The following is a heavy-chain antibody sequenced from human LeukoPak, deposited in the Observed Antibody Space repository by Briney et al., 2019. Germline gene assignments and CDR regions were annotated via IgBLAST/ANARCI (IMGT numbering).Heavy chain of an antibody. CDR1: EFTFSVYW. CDR3: ATYDNWVAGDV. D-gene: IGHD1-20*01. J-gene: IGHJ6*02. V-gene: IGHV3-7*01. Sequence: GRSLRLSCAASEFTFSVYWMSWGRRAPGKGPEWVANIKKDGSEEHYVDSVKGRFTVSRDNAKNSLFLQMNSLRVEDTAVYYCATYDNWVAGDVWGQGTTVSVSS. CDR2: IKKDGSEE.